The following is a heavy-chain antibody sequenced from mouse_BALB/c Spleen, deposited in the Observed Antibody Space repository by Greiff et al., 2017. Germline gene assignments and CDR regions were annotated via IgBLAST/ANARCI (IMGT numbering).Heavy chain of an antibody. CDR1: GFAFSNYD. J-gene: IGHJ4*01. CDR2: ISSGGGST. Sequence: EVQRVESGGGLVKPGGSLKLSCAASGFAFSNYDMSWVRQTPEKRLEWVAYISSGGGSTYYPDTVKGRFTISRDNAKNTLNLQMSSLKSEDTAMYYCARRGGGNYLYAMDFWGQGTSVTVSS. CDR3: ARRGGGNYLYAMDF. D-gene: IGHD2-1*01. V-gene: IGHV5-12-1*01.